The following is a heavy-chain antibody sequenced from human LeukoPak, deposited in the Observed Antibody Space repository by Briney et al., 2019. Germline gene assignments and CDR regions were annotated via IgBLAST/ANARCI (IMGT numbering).Heavy chain of an antibody. V-gene: IGHV3-23*01. J-gene: IGHJ4*02. CDR3: ARTPYLYFGSGSYQFDY. D-gene: IGHD3-10*01. CDR1: GFTFSSYA. Sequence: PGGSLRLSCAASGFTFSSYAMSWVRQAPGKGLEWVSGTSGSNTYYADSVKGRFTISRDNSKNTLYLRMSSLRAEDTAVYFCARTPYLYFGSGSYQFDYWGQGTLVTVSS. CDR2: TSGSNT.